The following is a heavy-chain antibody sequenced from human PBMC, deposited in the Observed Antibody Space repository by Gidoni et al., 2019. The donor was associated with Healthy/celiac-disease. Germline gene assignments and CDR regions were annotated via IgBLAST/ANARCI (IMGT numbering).Heavy chain of an antibody. V-gene: IGHV3-15*07. D-gene: IGHD4-4*01. CDR3: TTDGEPGLHGSYFDY. CDR1: GFTFSNAW. J-gene: IGHJ4*02. Sequence: EVQLVESGGGLVKPGGSLRLSCAASGFTFSNAWMNWVRQAPGKGLEWVGRIKSKTDGGTTDYAAPVKGRFTISRDDSKNTLYLQMNSLKTEDTAVYYCTTDGEPGLHGSYFDYWGQGTLVTVSS. CDR2: IKSKTDGGTT.